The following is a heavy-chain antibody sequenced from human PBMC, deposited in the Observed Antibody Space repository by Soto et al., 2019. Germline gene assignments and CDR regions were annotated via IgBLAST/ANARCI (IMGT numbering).Heavy chain of an antibody. CDR3: ANIRNMAPHLDY. V-gene: IGHV3-23*01. D-gene: IGHD3-10*01. CDR1: GFPFSFYG. CDR2: ISGSGGST. Sequence: GGSLILSCAASGFPFSFYGMSWVRQAPGKGLEWVSAISGSGGSTYYADSVKGRFTISRDNSKNTLYLQMNSLRAEDTAVYYCANIRNMAPHLDYWGQGTLVTXPQ. J-gene: IGHJ4*02.